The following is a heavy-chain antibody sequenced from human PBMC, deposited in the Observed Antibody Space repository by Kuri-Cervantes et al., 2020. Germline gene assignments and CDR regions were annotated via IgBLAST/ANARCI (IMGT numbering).Heavy chain of an antibody. CDR1: GFTFTNHG. CDR3: ATDSPYSSSLYYLDY. V-gene: IGHV3-23*01. Sequence: GESLRLSCAASGFTFTNHGMSWVRQAAGKGLEWISSISYSGGTTHYADSVKGRFTITRDNSTNTLYLQMDSLRAEDAAVYYCATDSPYSSSLYYLDYWGQGTLVTVSS. D-gene: IGHD6-13*01. J-gene: IGHJ4*01. CDR2: ISYSGGTT.